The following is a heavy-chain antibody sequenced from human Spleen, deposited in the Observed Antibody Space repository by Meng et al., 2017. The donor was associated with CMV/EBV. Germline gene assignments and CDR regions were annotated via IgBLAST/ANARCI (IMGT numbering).Heavy chain of an antibody. D-gene: IGHD2-2*01. CDR3: AKVRSTSPYYHYHGMDV. CDR2: IRFDGSNK. Sequence: GGSLRLSCAASGFTFSIYGMHWVRQAPGKGLEWVAFIRFDGSNKYYADSVKGRFTISRDNAKNSLYLQMNSLRAEDTALYYCAKVRSTSPYYHYHGMDVWGQGTTVTVSS. V-gene: IGHV3-30*02. J-gene: IGHJ6*02. CDR1: GFTFSIYG.